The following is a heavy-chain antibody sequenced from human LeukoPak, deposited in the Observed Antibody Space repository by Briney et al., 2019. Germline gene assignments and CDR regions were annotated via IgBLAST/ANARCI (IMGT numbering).Heavy chain of an antibody. CDR2: IYSGGST. J-gene: IGHJ4*02. CDR3: ARVGSQATFDY. CDR1: GFTVSSNY. V-gene: IGHV3-53*01. D-gene: IGHD1-26*01. Sequence: GGSLRLSCAASGFTVSSNYMSWVRQAPGKGLEWVSVIYSGGSTYYADSVKGRFTISRDNSKNTLYLQMNSPRAEDTAVYYCARVGSQATFDYWGQGALVTVSS.